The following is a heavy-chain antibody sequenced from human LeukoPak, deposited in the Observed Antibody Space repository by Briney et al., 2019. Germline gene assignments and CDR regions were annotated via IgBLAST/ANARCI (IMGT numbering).Heavy chain of an antibody. CDR1: GFTVSVNY. J-gene: IGHJ4*02. D-gene: IGHD1-26*01. V-gene: IGHV3-66*01. Sequence: GGSVRLSCAASGFTVSVNYMSWVRQAPGKGLQWVSVLYSSGGTNYADSVKGTFSISRDNSENTLHLQMNSLRAEDTAVYYCAAKGNGYSGSYVFAHWGQGTLVTVSS. CDR2: LYSSGGT. CDR3: AAKGNGYSGSYVFAH.